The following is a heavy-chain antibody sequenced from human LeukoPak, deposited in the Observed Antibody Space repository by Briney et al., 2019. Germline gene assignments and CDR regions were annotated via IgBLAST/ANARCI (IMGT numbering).Heavy chain of an antibody. CDR2: IRSKANSYAT. Sequence: GGSLNLSCAASGFTFGGSAIHWVRQASGRGLEWVGRIRSKANSYATAYAASVKGRFTVSRDDSKNTAYLQMNSLKTEDTAVYYCTRVAARPSGWGQGTLVTVSS. CDR3: TRVAARPSG. D-gene: IGHD6-6*01. CDR1: GFTFGGSA. V-gene: IGHV3-73*01. J-gene: IGHJ4*02.